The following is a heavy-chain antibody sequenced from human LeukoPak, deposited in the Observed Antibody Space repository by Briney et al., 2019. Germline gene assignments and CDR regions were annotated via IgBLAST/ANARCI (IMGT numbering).Heavy chain of an antibody. V-gene: IGHV1-2*02. Sequence: ASVKVSCKASGYTFTGYYMHWVRQAPGQGLEWMGWINPNSGGTNYAQKFQGRVTMTRDTSISTAYMELSRLRSDDTAVYYCARAAAGTLSMLGLFWQTAFDIWGQGTMVTVSS. CDR1: GYTFTGYY. J-gene: IGHJ3*02. D-gene: IGHD6-13*01. CDR2: INPNSGGT. CDR3: ARAAAGTLSMLGLFWQTAFDI.